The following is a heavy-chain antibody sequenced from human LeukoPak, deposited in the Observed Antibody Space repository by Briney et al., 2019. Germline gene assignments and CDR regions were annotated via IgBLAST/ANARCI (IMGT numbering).Heavy chain of an antibody. V-gene: IGHV1-69*13. J-gene: IGHJ5*02. CDR1: GGTFSSYA. D-gene: IGHD5-18*01. CDR3: ARGYSYGPRFDP. CDR2: IIPIFGTA. Sequence: SVKVSCKASGGTFSSYAISWVRQAPGQGLEWMGGIIPIFGTANYAQKFQGRVTITADESTSTAYMELSSLRSEDMAVYYCARGYSYGPRFDPWGQGTLVTVSS.